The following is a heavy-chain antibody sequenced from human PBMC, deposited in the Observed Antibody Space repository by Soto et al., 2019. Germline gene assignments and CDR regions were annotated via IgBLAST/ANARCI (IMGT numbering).Heavy chain of an antibody. J-gene: IGHJ1*01. CDR3: ATPVVIPSHAEYFQH. V-gene: IGHV1-69*01. CDR1: GGTFSSYG. Sequence: QVQLVQSGAEVKKPGSSVKVSCKASGGTFSSYGISWVRQAPGQGLEWMGGIIPIFGTANYAQKFQGRVTITADESTSTAYMELSSLRSEDTAVYYCATPVVIPSHAEYFQHWGQGTLVTVSS. CDR2: IIPIFGTA. D-gene: IGHD3-22*01.